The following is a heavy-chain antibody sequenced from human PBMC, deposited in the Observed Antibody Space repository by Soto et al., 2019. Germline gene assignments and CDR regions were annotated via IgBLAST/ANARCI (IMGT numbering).Heavy chain of an antibody. V-gene: IGHV1-69*01. CDR2: IIPIFGTA. CDR1: GGTFSSYA. D-gene: IGHD1-7*01. Sequence: QVQLVQSGAEVKKPGSSVTVSCKASGGTFSSYAISWVRQAPGQGLEWMGGIIPIFGTANYAQEFQGRVTITADESTSTAYMELSSLRSEDTAVYYCARGAEQELTTNGGLDPWGQGTLVTVSS. J-gene: IGHJ5*02. CDR3: ARGAEQELTTNGGLDP.